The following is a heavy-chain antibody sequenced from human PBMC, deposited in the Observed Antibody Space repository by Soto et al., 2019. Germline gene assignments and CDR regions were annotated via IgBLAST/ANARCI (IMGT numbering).Heavy chain of an antibody. CDR3: ARDKGDYVPYFDY. V-gene: IGHV3-33*01. J-gene: IGHJ4*02. CDR1: GFTFSSYG. Sequence: GGSLRLSCAASGFTFSSYGMHWVRQAPGKGLEWVAVIWYDGSNKYYADSVKGRFTISRDNSKNTLYLQMNSLRAEDTAVYYCARDKGDYVPYFDYWGQGTLVTV. D-gene: IGHD4-17*01. CDR2: IWYDGSNK.